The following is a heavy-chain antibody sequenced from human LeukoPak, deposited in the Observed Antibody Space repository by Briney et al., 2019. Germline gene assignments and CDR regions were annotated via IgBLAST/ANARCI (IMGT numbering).Heavy chain of an antibody. V-gene: IGHV2-5*02. CDR2: IYWDDDK. J-gene: IGHJ2*01. CDR3: AHARRDGYNLNYWYFDL. Sequence: SGPTLVKPTQTLTLTCTFSGFSLSTSGVGVAWIRQPPGKALEWLALIYWDDDKRYSPSLKSRLTITKDTSKNQVVLTMTNMDPVDTATYYCAHARRDGYNLNYWYFDLWGRGALVTVSS. D-gene: IGHD5-24*01. CDR1: GFSLSTSGVG.